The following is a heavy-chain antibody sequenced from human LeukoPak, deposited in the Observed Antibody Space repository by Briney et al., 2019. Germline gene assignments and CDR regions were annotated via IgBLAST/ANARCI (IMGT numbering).Heavy chain of an antibody. CDR3: AQARRDEFDV. V-gene: IGHV4-34*01. D-gene: IGHD5-24*01. Sequence: SETQSLTCAVYGDSFKTYYWTWIRQAPGKGLEWIGEVNYNAGTNYNPSLKSRVAISMDTSKSQFSLKLTAVTAADTSMYYCAQARRDEFDVWGQGTLVTVSA. CDR1: GDSFKTYY. CDR2: VNYNAGT. J-gene: IGHJ4*02.